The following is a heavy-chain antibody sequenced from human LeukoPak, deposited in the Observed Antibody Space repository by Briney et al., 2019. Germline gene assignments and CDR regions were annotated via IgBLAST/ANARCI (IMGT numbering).Heavy chain of an antibody. V-gene: IGHV1-69*13. J-gene: IGHJ5*02. CDR1: GGTFSIYA. CDR3: ARATWTILNWFDP. Sequence: ASVKVSCKASGGTFSIYAISWVRQAPGQGLEWMGGIIPIFGTANYAQKFQGRVTITADESTSTAYMELSSLRSEDTAVYYCARATWTILNWFDPWGQGTLVTVSS. D-gene: IGHD3/OR15-3a*01. CDR2: IIPIFGTA.